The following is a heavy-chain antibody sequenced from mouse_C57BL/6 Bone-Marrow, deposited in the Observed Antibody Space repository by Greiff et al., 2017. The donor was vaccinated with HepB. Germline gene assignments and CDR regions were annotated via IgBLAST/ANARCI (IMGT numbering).Heavy chain of an antibody. CDR3: ARRTYCYGISCNYAMGY. J-gene: IGHJ4*01. CDR2: ISSGSSTI. D-gene: IGHD1-1*01. V-gene: IGHV5-17*01. Sequence: EVQLVESGGGLVKPGGSLKLSCAASGFTFSDYGLHWVRQAPEKGLEWVAYISSGSSTIYYADTVKGRFTISRDNAKNTLFLQMTSLRSEDTAMYYCARRTYCYGISCNYAMGYWGQGTSVTVSS. CDR1: GFTFSDYG.